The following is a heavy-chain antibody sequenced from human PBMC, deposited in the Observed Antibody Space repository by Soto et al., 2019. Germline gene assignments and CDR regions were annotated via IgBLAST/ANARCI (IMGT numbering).Heavy chain of an antibody. CDR1: GDSISGGASF. V-gene: IGHV4-30-4*01. J-gene: IGHJ4*02. CDR2: VYYSGSS. Sequence: SETLSLTCTVSGDSISGGASFWSWIRQPPGKGLEWIANVYYSGSSYYNPSLKSRLTISVDTTKNQFSLQLKSMTAADTAMYYCARQIYDSDTGPNFQYYFDSWGQGTPVTVSS. D-gene: IGHD3-22*01. CDR3: ARQIYDSDTGPNFQYYFDS.